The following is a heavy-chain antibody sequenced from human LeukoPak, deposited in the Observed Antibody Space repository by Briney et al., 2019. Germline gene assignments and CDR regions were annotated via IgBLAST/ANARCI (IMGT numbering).Heavy chain of an antibody. D-gene: IGHD6-19*01. CDR2: IDSSGNT. CDR3: AKEYTLYRSGWFLDY. J-gene: IGHJ4*02. V-gene: IGHV4-4*07. Sequence: PSETLSLTCSVSGGSISNYYWIWIRQPAGKGLEWIGRIDSSGNTNYNPSLKSRVTMSVDTSKNQFSLKLSSVTAADTAVYYCAKEYTLYRSGWFLDYWGQGTLVTVSS. CDR1: GGSISNYY.